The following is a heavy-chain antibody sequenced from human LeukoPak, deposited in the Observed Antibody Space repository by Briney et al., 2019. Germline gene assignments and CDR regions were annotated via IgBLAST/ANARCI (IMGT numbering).Heavy chain of an antibody. J-gene: IGHJ6*03. CDR2: IRSKAYGGTT. CDR1: GFTFGDYA. CDR3: TRDHEGSSWFGLNYYYYYMDV. D-gene: IGHD6-13*01. Sequence: GRSLRLSCTASGFTFGDYAMSWFRQAPGKGLEWVGFIRSKAYGGTTEYTASVKGRFTISRDDSKSIAYLQMNSLKTEDTAVYYCTRDHEGSSWFGLNYYYYYMDVWGKGTTVTVSS. V-gene: IGHV3-49*01.